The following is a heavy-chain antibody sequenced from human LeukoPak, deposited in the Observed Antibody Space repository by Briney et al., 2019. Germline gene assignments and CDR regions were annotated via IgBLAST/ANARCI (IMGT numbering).Heavy chain of an antibody. J-gene: IGHJ4*02. V-gene: IGHV5-10-1*01. CDR3: AREGGFYCSGGSCYFDF. D-gene: IGHD2-15*01. CDR1: GYSFTSYW. Sequence: GESLKISCKGSGYSFTSYWISWVRQMPGKGLEWMGRIDPSDSYTNYSPSFQGQVTISADRSTNIAYLQWSSLKASDTAMYYCAREGGFYCSGGSCYFDFWGQGTLVTVSS. CDR2: IDPSDSYT.